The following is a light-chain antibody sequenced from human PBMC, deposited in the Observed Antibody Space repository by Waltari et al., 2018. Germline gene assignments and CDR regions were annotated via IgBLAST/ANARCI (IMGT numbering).Light chain of an antibody. V-gene: IGLV2-23*02. Sequence: QSALTQPASVSGSPGQSITISCTGTSGDVGSYNLVSWYQQHPGKAPKLMIYEVSKRPSGVSNRFSGSKSGNTASLTISGLQAEDEADYYCCSYAGSSTVVFGGGTKLTVL. CDR1: SGDVGSYNL. CDR2: EVS. J-gene: IGLJ2*01. CDR3: CSYAGSSTVV.